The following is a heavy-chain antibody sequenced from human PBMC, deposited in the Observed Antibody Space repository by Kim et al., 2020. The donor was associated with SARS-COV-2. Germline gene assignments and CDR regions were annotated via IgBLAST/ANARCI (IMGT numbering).Heavy chain of an antibody. CDR2: ISGSGGST. J-gene: IGHJ6*02. V-gene: IGHV3-23*01. Sequence: GGSLRLSCAASGFTFSSYAMSWVRQAPGKGLEWVSAISGSGGSTYYADSVKGRFTISRDNSKNTLYLQMNSLRAEDTAVYYCAKAASPDYYGSGSYPSDGMDVWGQGTTVTVSS. D-gene: IGHD3-10*01. CDR1: GFTFSSYA. CDR3: AKAASPDYYGSGSYPSDGMDV.